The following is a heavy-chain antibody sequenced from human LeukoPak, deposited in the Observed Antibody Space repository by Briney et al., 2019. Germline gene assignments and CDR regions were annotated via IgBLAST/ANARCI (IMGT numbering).Heavy chain of an antibody. Sequence: GESLKTSCKGSGYSFTSYWIGWVRQMPGKGLEWMGIIYPGDSDTRYSPSFQGQVTISADKSISTAYLQWSSLKASDTAMYYCARRYYYDSSGYSYYFDYWGQGTLVTVSS. CDR3: ARRYYYDSSGYSYYFDY. V-gene: IGHV5-51*01. J-gene: IGHJ4*02. CDR2: IYPGDSDT. D-gene: IGHD3-22*01. CDR1: GYSFTSYW.